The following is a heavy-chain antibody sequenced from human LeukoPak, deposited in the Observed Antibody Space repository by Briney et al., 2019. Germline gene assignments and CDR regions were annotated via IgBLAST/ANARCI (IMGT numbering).Heavy chain of an antibody. D-gene: IGHD6-13*01. CDR2: ISSSSSTI. CDR3: AKLPPGGIAAAGPNWYFDL. J-gene: IGHJ2*01. V-gene: IGHV3-48*01. CDR1: GFTFSSYS. Sequence: GGSLRLSCAASGFTFSSYSMNWVRQAPGKGLEWVSYISSSSSTIYYADSVKGRFTISRDNSKNTLYLQMNSLRAEDTAVYYCAKLPPGGIAAAGPNWYFDLWGRGTLVTVSS.